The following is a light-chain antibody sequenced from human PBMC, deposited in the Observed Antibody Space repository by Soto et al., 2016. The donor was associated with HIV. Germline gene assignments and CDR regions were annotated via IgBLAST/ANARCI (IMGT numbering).Light chain of an antibody. V-gene: IGKV1-39*01. CDR3: QQHDKVPHT. Sequence: DIQMTQSPSSLSASVGDRVTITCRASQSISSYLNWYQQKPGKAPKLLIYAASSLQSGVPSRFSGSGSGKDFSLTISSLQREDFATYYCQQHDKVPHTFGGGTKVEMK. J-gene: IGKJ4*01. CDR2: AAS. CDR1: QSISSY.